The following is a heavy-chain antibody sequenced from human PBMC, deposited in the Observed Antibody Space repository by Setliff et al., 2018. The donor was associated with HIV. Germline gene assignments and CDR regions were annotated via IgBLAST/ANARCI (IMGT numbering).Heavy chain of an antibody. D-gene: IGHD2-2*01. Sequence: SETLSLTCTVSGGSISSGYYSWSWIRQPPGKGLEWIGFIYYSGSTYYNPSLKSRVTISVDTSKNQFSLKLSSVAAADTAVYYCASVSIVPAAKNAFDIWGQGTMVTVSS. J-gene: IGHJ3*02. CDR2: IYYSGST. CDR3: ASVSIVPAAKNAFDI. V-gene: IGHV4-30-4*08. CDR1: GGSISSGYYS.